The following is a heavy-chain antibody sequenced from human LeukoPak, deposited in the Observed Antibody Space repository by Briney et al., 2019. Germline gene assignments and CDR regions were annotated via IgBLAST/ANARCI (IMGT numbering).Heavy chain of an antibody. CDR2: IYYSGST. J-gene: IGHJ3*02. Sequence: SETLSLTCTVSGYSISSGYYWGWIRQPPGKGLEWIGSIYYSGSTYYNPSLKSRVTISVDTSKNQFSLKLSSVTAADTAVYYCARVGHLTGDAFDIWGQGTMVTVSS. D-gene: IGHD3-3*02. CDR3: ARVGHLTGDAFDI. CDR1: GYSISSGYY. V-gene: IGHV4-38-2*02.